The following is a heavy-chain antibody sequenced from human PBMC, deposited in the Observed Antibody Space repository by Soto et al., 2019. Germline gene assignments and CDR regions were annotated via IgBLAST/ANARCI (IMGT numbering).Heavy chain of an antibody. CDR3: ARIYCSSTSCFNAHYYYYYMDV. Sequence: EVQLVESGGGLVQPGGSLRLSCAASGFTVSSNYMSWVRQAPGKGLEWVSVIYSGGSTYYADSVKGRFTISRHNSKNKLYLQMNSLRAEDTAVYYCARIYCSSTSCFNAHYYYYYMDVWGKGTTVTVSS. D-gene: IGHD2-2*01. CDR2: IYSGGST. V-gene: IGHV3-53*04. J-gene: IGHJ6*03. CDR1: GFTVSSNY.